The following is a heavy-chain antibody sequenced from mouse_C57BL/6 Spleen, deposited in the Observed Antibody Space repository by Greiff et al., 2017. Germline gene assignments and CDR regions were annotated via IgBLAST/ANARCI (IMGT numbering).Heavy chain of an antibody. CDR1: GYTFTDYY. D-gene: IGHD2-5*01. J-gene: IGHJ4*01. CDR3: ARCYSNSYAMDY. CDR2: INPNNGGT. Sequence: VQLQQSGPELVKPGASVKISCKASGYTFTDYYMNWVKQSHGKSLEWIGDINPNNGGTSYNQKFKGKATLTVDKSSSTAYMELRSLTSEDSAVYYCARCYSNSYAMDYWGQGTSVTVSS. V-gene: IGHV1-26*01.